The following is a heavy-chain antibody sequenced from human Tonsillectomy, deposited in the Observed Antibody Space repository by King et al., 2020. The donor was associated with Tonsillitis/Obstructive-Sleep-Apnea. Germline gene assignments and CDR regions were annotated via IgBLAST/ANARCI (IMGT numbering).Heavy chain of an antibody. Sequence: VQLVESGGGLVQPGGSLRLSCAASGFTVSSNYMSWVRQAPGKGLEWVSVIYSGGSTYYADSVKGRFTISRDNSKNTLYLQMNSLRAEDTAVYYCARAKGGIGFNYYYYMDVWGKGTTVTVSS. D-gene: IGHD6-25*01. CDR3: ARAKGGIGFNYYYYMDV. V-gene: IGHV3-66*01. J-gene: IGHJ6*03. CDR1: GFTVSSNY. CDR2: IYSGGST.